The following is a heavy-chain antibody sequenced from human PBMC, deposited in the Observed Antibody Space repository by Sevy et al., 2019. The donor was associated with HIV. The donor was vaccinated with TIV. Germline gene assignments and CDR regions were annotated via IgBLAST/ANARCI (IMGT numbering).Heavy chain of an antibody. CDR1: GGSISSSSYY. D-gene: IGHD3-9*01. J-gene: IGHJ4*02. Sequence: SETLSLTCTVSGGSISSSSYYWGWIRQHPGKGLEWIGSIYYSGSTYYNPSLKSRVTISVDTSKNQFSLKLSSVTAADTAVYYCARIHHFDWLLYYYFDYWGQGTLVTVSS. CDR2: IYYSGST. CDR3: ARIHHFDWLLYYYFDY. V-gene: IGHV4-39*01.